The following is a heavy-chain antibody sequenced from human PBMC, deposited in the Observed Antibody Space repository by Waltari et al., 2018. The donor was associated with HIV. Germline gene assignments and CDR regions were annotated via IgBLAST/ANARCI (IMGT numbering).Heavy chain of an antibody. CDR3: TTDGDIAGSGDPDWLAG. V-gene: IGHV3-15*01. CDR1: GFTFSNAW. Sequence: EVLLVESGGGLVQPGGSLRLSCAAFGFTFSNAWMRWVRQAPGQGLEWVGRIKSKTDGGTTDYAAPVKGRFTISRDDSKNTLYLQMNSLKTEDTAVYYCTTDGDIAGSGDPDWLAGWGQGTLVTVSS. CDR2: IKSKTDGGTT. D-gene: IGHD1-26*01. J-gene: IGHJ4*02.